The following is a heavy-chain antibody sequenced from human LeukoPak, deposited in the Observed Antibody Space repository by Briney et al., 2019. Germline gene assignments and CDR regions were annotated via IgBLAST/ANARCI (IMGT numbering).Heavy chain of an antibody. CDR3: VRRGDASSGWGDHDF. Sequence: AGGSLRLSCAASGFTFNRNAISWVRQAPGKGLEWVSTIGGSGDKTFYADSVKGRFTISRDNSKNMVHLQMNSLTGEDTALYYCVRRGDASSGWGDHDFWGQGALAIVSS. V-gene: IGHV3-23*01. D-gene: IGHD6-19*01. CDR1: GFTFNRNA. CDR2: IGGSGDKT. J-gene: IGHJ4*02.